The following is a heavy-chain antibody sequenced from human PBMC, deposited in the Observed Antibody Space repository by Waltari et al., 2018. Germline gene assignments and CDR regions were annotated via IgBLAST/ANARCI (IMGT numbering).Heavy chain of an antibody. Sequence: QVQLQESGPGLVKPSETLSLTCTVSGGSISSYYWSWIRQPPGKGLEWIGYIYYSGSTNYNPSLKSRVTISVDTSKNQFSLKLSSVTAADTAMYYCARGPLSSSWYTDWGQGTLVTVSS. V-gene: IGHV4-59*01. CDR1: GGSISSYY. J-gene: IGHJ4*02. CDR3: ARGPLSSSWYTD. D-gene: IGHD6-13*01. CDR2: IYYSGST.